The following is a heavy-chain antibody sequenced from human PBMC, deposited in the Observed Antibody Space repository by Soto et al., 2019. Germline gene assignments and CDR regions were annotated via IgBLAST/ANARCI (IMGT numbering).Heavy chain of an antibody. V-gene: IGHV1-46*01. Sequence: QVQLVQSGAEVKKPGASVKVSCKTSGYDFFKYNMHWVRQAPGQGLEWMGVINPNGGYTRHAQKFEGRVIMTRDTSSKRVYMELSGLKSADTAMYYCTRADSDVVILPDVRPLFDLWGQGALVTVSS. CDR1: GYDFFKYN. D-gene: IGHD2-21*02. J-gene: IGHJ4*02. CDR2: INPNGGYT. CDR3: TRADSDVVILPDVRPLFDL.